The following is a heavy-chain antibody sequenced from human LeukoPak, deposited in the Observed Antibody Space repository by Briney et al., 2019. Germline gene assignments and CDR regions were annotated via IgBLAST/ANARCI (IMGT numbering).Heavy chain of an antibody. J-gene: IGHJ4*02. CDR3: AKVRTNWNDADFDY. D-gene: IGHD1-20*01. CDR1: GFTFSSYA. CDR2: ISGSGGST. Sequence: PGGSLRLSCAASGFTFSSYAMSWVRQAPGKGLEWVSAISGSGGSTYYADSGKGRFTISRDNSKNTLYLQMNSLRAEDTAVYYCAKVRTNWNDADFDYWGQGTLVTVSS. V-gene: IGHV3-23*01.